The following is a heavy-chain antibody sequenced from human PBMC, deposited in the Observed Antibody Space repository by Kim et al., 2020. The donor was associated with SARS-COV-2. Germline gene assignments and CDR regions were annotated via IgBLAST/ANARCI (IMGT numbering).Heavy chain of an antibody. CDR2: IIPIFGTA. J-gene: IGHJ4*02. V-gene: IGHV1-69*13. CDR1: GGTFSSYA. Sequence: SVKVSCKASGGTFSSYAISWVRQAPGQGLEWMGGIIPIFGTANYAQKFQGRVTITADESTSTAYMELSSLRSEDTAVYYCARVEGYSSFFDYWGQGTLVTVSS. D-gene: IGHD6-13*01. CDR3: ARVEGYSSFFDY.